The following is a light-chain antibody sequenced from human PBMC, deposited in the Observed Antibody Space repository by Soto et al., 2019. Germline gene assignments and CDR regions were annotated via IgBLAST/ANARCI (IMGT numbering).Light chain of an antibody. J-gene: IGLJ7*01. Sequence: SYELTQPPSVSVAPGKKARITCGGNNIGSKSVHWYQQKPGQAPVLVIYYDSDRPSGIPERFSGSNSGNTATLTISRVGAGDEADSYSQVWDSSSDHAVFGGGTQLTVL. CDR1: NIGSKS. CDR2: YDS. V-gene: IGLV3-21*04. CDR3: QVWDSSSDHAV.